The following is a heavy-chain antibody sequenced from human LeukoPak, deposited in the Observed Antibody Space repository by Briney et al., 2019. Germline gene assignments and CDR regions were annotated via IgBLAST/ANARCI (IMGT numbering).Heavy chain of an antibody. CDR2: INHSGST. V-gene: IGHV4-34*01. D-gene: IGHD3-10*01. CDR3: ARRVQMSSASATSNTWLDP. J-gene: IGHJ5*02. CDR1: GGSFSPYY. Sequence: SETLSLTCAVYGGSFSPYYWSWIRQPPGKGLEWIGEINHSGSTNYNPSLKSRVTISVDTSKNQFSLRLSSVTAADTAVYYCARRVQMSSASATSNTWLDPWGQGTLVTVSS.